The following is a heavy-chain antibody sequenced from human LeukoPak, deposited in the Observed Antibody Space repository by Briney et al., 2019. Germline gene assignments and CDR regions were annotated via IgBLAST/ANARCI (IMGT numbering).Heavy chain of an antibody. V-gene: IGHV3-53*01. J-gene: IGHJ4*02. Sequence: PGGSLRLSCAASGFTFSSYAMSWVRQAPGKGLEWVSVSDSGGNIYSADSVKGRFTSSRDDSKTTLYLQMNSLRLEDTAVYYCAGGTTVTTAFDYWGQGILVTVSS. CDR1: GFTFSSYA. CDR3: AGGTTVTTAFDY. D-gene: IGHD4-11*01. CDR2: SDSGGNI.